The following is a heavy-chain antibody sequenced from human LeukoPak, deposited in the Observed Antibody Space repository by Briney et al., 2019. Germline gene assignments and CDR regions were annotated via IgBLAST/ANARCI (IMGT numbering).Heavy chain of an antibody. Sequence: PGGSLRLSCAASGFTFSSYWMSWVRQAPGKGLEWIGYIYYSGSTKYSPSLKSRVTISVDRSKSQLSLKLSSVTAADTAVYYCARHADGSSWAELDCWGQGTLVTVSS. J-gene: IGHJ4*02. D-gene: IGHD6-13*01. CDR1: GFTFSSYW. CDR2: IYYSGST. CDR3: ARHADGSSWAELDC. V-gene: IGHV4-59*08.